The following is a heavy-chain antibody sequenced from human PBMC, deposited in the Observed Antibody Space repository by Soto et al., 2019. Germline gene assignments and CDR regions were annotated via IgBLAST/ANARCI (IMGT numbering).Heavy chain of an antibody. CDR1: GGSISSSSYY. CDR3: AMGLGYCSGGSCWTLDI. CDR2: IYYSGST. J-gene: IGHJ3*02. V-gene: IGHV4-39*01. Sequence: SETLSLTCTVSGGSISSSSYYWGWIRQPPGKGLEWIGSIYYSGSTYYNPSLKNRVTISVDTSKNQFSLKLSSVTAADTAVYYCAMGLGYCSGGSCWTLDIWGQGTMVTVSS. D-gene: IGHD2-15*01.